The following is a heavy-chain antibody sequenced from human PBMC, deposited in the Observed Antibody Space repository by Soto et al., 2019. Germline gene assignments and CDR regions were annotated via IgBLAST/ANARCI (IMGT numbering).Heavy chain of an antibody. Sequence: ASVKVSCKASEYTFTSYYIHWVRQAPGQGLEWMGIINPSGGSTTFAQKFQGRVTMTRDTSTSTVYMELRSLRSEDTAVYYCTRAPSYGAFDIWGKGTMVTLSS. CDR2: INPSGGST. J-gene: IGHJ3*02. V-gene: IGHV1-46*03. D-gene: IGHD2-8*01. CDR3: TRAPSYGAFDI. CDR1: EYTFTSYY.